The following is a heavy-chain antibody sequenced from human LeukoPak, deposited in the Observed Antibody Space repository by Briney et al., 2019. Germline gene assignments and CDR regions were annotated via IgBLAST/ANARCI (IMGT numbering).Heavy chain of an antibody. CDR1: GFTVSSNY. CDR3: ARDGYNHGPFDY. Sequence: GGSLRLSCAASGFTVSSNYMSWVRQAPGKGLEWVSVIYSGGSTYYADSVKSRFTISRDNSKNTLYLQMNSLRAEDTAVYYCARDGYNHGPFDYWGQGTLVTVSS. J-gene: IGHJ4*02. CDR2: IYSGGST. V-gene: IGHV3-53*01. D-gene: IGHD5-24*01.